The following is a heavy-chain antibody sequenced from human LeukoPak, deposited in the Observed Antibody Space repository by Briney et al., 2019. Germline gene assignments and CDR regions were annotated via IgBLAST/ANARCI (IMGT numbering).Heavy chain of an antibody. Sequence: PGGSLRFSCAASGFAFNKYWMHWVRQTPGKGLVWVSRINGDESTTSYADSVKGGFTISRDNAKNTLYLQMSSLRAEDTAVYYCATGNYYDSRGYYTFGHWGQGTLVTVSS. CDR1: GFAFNKYW. J-gene: IGHJ4*02. V-gene: IGHV3-74*01. CDR2: INGDESTT. CDR3: ATGNYYDSRGYYTFGH. D-gene: IGHD3-22*01.